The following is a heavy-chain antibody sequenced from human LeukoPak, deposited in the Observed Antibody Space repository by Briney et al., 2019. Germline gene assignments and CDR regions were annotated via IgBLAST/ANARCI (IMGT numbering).Heavy chain of an antibody. CDR1: GFTFSSYE. CDR3: ARGYSSYYPDAFDI. Sequence: GGSLRLSCATSGFTFSSYEMNWVRQAPGRGLEWVSYMSFSGSTIYYADSVKGRFTISRDNAKNSLYLQMNSLRAEDTAVYYCARGYSSYYPDAFDIWGQGTMVTVSS. J-gene: IGHJ3*02. D-gene: IGHD5-12*01. V-gene: IGHV3-48*03. CDR2: MSFSGSTI.